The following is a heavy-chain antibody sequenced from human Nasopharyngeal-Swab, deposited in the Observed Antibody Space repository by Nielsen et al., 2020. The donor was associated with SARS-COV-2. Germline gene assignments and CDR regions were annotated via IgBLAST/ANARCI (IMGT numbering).Heavy chain of an antibody. Sequence: GESLKISCAASGFTFSNYGMHWVRQAPGKGLEWLAVIWYDGSNKYYADSVKGRFTISRDNSKNTLYLQMNSLRAEDTAVYYCARDAPYDFWNRYNWFDPWGQGTLVTVSS. CDR1: GFTFSNYG. V-gene: IGHV3-33*01. J-gene: IGHJ5*02. D-gene: IGHD3-3*01. CDR2: IWYDGSNK. CDR3: ARDAPYDFWNRYNWFDP.